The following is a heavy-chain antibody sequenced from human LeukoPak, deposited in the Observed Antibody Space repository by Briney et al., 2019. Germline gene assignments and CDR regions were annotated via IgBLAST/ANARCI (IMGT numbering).Heavy chain of an antibody. J-gene: IGHJ3*02. CDR1: GGTFSSYA. Sequence: SVKVSCKASGGTFSSYAISWVRQAPGQGLEWMGGIIPILGIANYAQRFQGRVTITADKSTSTAYMELSSLRSEDTAVYYCARDPSSSWYSDAFDIWGQGTMVTVSS. D-gene: IGHD6-13*01. CDR2: IIPILGIA. CDR3: ARDPSSSWYSDAFDI. V-gene: IGHV1-69*10.